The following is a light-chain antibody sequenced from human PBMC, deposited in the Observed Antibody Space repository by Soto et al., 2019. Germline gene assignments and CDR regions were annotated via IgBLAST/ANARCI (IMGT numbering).Light chain of an antibody. CDR2: EVT. CDR3: CSYTSSSTLV. V-gene: IGLV2-14*01. CDR1: SSDVGGYNY. Sequence: QSALTQPASVSGSPGQSITISCTGTSSDVGGYNYVSWYQQHPGKDPKLLIYEVTNRPSGVSNRFSGSKSGNTASLTISGRQAEDEADYYCCSYTSSSTLVFGGGTKVTVL. J-gene: IGLJ2*01.